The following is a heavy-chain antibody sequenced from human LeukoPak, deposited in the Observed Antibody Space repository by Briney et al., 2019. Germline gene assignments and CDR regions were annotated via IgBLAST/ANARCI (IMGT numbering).Heavy chain of an antibody. V-gene: IGHV3-21*04. CDR3: AKIGVIGNWYYDV. J-gene: IGHJ2*01. CDR1: GFTFSSYS. Sequence: GGSLRLSCAASGFTFSSYSMNWVRQAPGKGLEWVSSISSGSDYTYYADSVKGRFTVSRDNSKNTLYLQMNSLRAGDTAIYYCAKIGVIGNWYYDVWGRGTLVTVSS. D-gene: IGHD3-10*01. CDR2: ISSGSDYT.